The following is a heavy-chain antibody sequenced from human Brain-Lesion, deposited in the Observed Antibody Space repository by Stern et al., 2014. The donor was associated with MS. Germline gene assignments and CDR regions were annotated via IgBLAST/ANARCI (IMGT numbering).Heavy chain of an antibody. Sequence: QVQLVQSGAEVKKPGASVKVYCKTSGYIFTGYYIHWVRQAPGQGLEWMAWINPNTGGTKHAQKFQGRVTMSRDTSISTAYVELSSLTSDDTAVYYCARDQRGITIFGVVTDYYYLGMDVWGQGTTVTVSS. V-gene: IGHV1-2*02. J-gene: IGHJ6*02. CDR3: ARDQRGITIFGVVTDYYYLGMDV. CDR1: GYIFTGYY. D-gene: IGHD3-3*01. CDR2: INPNTGGT.